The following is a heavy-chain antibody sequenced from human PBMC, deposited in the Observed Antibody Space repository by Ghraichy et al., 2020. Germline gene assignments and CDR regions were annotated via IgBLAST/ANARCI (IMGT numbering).Heavy chain of an antibody. V-gene: IGHV3-33*01. Sequence: GGSLRLSCAASGFTFSSYGMHWVRQAPGKGLEWVAVIWYDGSNKYYADSVKGRFTISRDNSKNTLYLQMNSLRAEDTAVYYCAREDDFWSGYRRPFDYWGQGTLVTVSS. J-gene: IGHJ4*02. CDR3: AREDDFWSGYRRPFDY. CDR1: GFTFSSYG. CDR2: IWYDGSNK. D-gene: IGHD3-3*01.